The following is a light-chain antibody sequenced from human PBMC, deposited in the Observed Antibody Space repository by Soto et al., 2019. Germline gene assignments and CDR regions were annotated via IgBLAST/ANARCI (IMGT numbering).Light chain of an antibody. CDR3: MQGTHWPRT. V-gene: IGKV2-30*01. CDR1: PSPVYSDGDTY. CDR2: KVS. Sequence: VVMTQSPLSLPVTLGPPASISCRARPSPVYSDGDTYLNWFQQRTGQSPRSVIYKVSKRDSGVPDRLSGSGSGTDLKLKISRVEAEDVGVYYCMQGTHWPRTFGQGTKVDIK. J-gene: IGKJ1*01.